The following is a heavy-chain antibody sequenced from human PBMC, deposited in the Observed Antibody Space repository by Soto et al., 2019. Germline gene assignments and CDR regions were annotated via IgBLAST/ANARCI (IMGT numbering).Heavy chain of an antibody. CDR2: LSGSGGST. V-gene: IGHV3-23*01. Sequence: EVQLLESGGGLVQPGGSLRLSCAASGFTFSSYAMSWVRQAPGKVLEWVSALSGSGGSTYYADSVKGRFTISRDNSKNTLYLQTNRLCAEATAVYYRAKLKRGSARDYDTFDIWGQGTTVTVSS. CDR1: GFTFSSYA. CDR3: AKLKRGSARDYDTFDI. D-gene: IGHD6-25*01. J-gene: IGHJ3*02.